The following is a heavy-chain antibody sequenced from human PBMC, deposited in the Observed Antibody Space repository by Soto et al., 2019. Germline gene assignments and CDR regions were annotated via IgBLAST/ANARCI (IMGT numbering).Heavy chain of an antibody. Sequence: GASVQVSCKASGGTFSSYAISWVRQAPGQGLEWMGGIIPIFGTANYAQKFQGRVTITADESTSTAYMELSSLRSEDTAVYYCANSKPLNWFDPWGQGTLVTVSS. CDR2: IIPIFGTA. J-gene: IGHJ5*02. CDR1: GGTFSSYA. D-gene: IGHD4-4*01. V-gene: IGHV1-69*13. CDR3: ANSKPLNWFDP.